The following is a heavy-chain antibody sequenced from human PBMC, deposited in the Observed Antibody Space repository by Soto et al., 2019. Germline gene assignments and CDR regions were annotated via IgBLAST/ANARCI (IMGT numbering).Heavy chain of an antibody. CDR2: VHYDGTKK. CDR3: ARETSYDFWSGPQTMDV. CDR1: GFTFSSYV. D-gene: IGHD3-3*01. Sequence: QVQLVESGGGVVQPGTSLRLSCAPSGFTFSSYVMHWVRQAPGKGLEWVAVVHYDGTKKYYADSVRGRFTISRDNSENILDWQMHSLRPDDTAVYFCARETSYDFWSGPQTMDVWGQGTTVTVSS. V-gene: IGHV3-33*01. J-gene: IGHJ6*02.